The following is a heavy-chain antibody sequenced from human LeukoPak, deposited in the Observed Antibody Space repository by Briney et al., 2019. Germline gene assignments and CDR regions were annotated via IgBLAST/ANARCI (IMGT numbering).Heavy chain of an antibody. J-gene: IGHJ4*02. Sequence: PSETLSLTCTVSGVSFSGYYWSWIRQPPGKGLEWIGYIFYTGRTNYNPSLKSRVTISVDTSKNQFSLNLTSVTTADTAVYYCARSTSATMFGVAADYWGQGTLVTVSS. CDR2: IFYTGRT. CDR3: ARSTSATMFGVAADY. D-gene: IGHD3-3*01. V-gene: IGHV4-59*01. CDR1: GVSFSGYY.